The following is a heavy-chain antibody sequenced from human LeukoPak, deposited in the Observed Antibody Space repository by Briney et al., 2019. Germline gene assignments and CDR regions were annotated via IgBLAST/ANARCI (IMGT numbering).Heavy chain of an antibody. CDR2: ISAYNGNT. V-gene: IGHV1-18*01. CDR1: GYTFTSYG. Sequence: ASVKISCKASGYTFTSYGISWVRQAPGQGLEWMGWISAYNGNTNYAQKLQGRVTMTTDTSTSTAYMELRSLRSDDTAVYYRARNSIHYDILTGYYSGDAFDIWGQGTMVTVSS. D-gene: IGHD3-9*01. CDR3: ARNSIHYDILTGYYSGDAFDI. J-gene: IGHJ3*02.